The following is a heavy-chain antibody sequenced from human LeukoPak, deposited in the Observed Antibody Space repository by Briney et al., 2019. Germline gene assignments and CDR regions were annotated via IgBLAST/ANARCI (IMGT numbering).Heavy chain of an antibody. J-gene: IGHJ4*02. D-gene: IGHD2-15*01. CDR2: IGVSGGTT. V-gene: IGHV3-23*01. CDR3: ARDSGRGGSCDY. CDR1: GFTFRNYA. Sequence: GGSLRLSCAASGFTFRNYAMSWVRQAPGEGLEWVSVIGVSGGTTYYADSVKGRFAISRDNAKNSLYLQMNSLRADDTAVYYCARDSGRGGSCDYWGQGTLVTVSS.